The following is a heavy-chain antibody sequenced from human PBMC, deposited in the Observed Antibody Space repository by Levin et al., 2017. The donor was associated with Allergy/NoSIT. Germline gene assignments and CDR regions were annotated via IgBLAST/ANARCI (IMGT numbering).Heavy chain of an antibody. Sequence: GGSLRLSCKASGYTFTSYGINWVRQAPGQGLEWMGWISPYNGNTNYAQKLQGRVTMTTDTSTSTVYMDLRSLSSDETAMYYCARDYKYSSSSGFGYWGQGTLVTVSS. CDR2: ISPYNGNT. CDR3: ARDYKYSSSSGFGY. V-gene: IGHV1-18*01. J-gene: IGHJ4*02. CDR1: GYTFTSYG. D-gene: IGHD6-6*01.